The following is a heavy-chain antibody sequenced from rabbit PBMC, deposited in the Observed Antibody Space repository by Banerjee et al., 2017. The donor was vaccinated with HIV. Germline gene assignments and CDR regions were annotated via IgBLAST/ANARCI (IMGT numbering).Heavy chain of an antibody. CDR2: IYTGDGNT. V-gene: IGHV1S40*01. CDR3: AREFYAGYGYAGGFTL. Sequence: QSLEESGGDLVKPGASLTLTCTASGFDFNSNAMCWVRQAPGKGLEWIACIYTGDGNTYYASWAKGRFTISKTSSTTVTLQMTSLTAADTATYFCAREFYAGYGYAGGFTLWGQGTLVTVS. CDR1: GFDFNSNA. D-gene: IGHD6-1*01. J-gene: IGHJ4*01.